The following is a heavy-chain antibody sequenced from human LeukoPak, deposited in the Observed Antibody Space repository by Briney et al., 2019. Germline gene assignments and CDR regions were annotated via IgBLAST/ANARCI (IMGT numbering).Heavy chain of an antibody. J-gene: IGHJ6*03. D-gene: IGHD2-21*02. CDR2: ISSSGGST. CDR1: RFTFSSYG. Sequence: GGSLRLSCAASRFTFSSYGMSWVRQAPGKGLEWVSGISSSGGSTYYADSVKGRFTISRDNSRNTLYLQMNSLRAEDTAVYYCTTATTYCGGDCLAPDYYYYMDAWGKGTTVTVSS. V-gene: IGHV3-23*01. CDR3: TTATTYCGGDCLAPDYYYYMDA.